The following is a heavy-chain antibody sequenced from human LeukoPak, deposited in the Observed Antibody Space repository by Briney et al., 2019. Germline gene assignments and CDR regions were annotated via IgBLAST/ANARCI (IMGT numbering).Heavy chain of an antibody. V-gene: IGHV3-7*01. CDR1: GFTFSSYS. CDR3: AREGGNGWYSGWFDP. J-gene: IGHJ5*02. D-gene: IGHD6-19*01. Sequence: GGSLRLSCAASGFTFSSYSMNWVRQAPGKGLEWVANIKKDGSEKKYVDSVKGRFTTSRDNAENLLYLEMNSLRAEDTAAYYCAREGGNGWYSGWFDPWGQGILVTVSS. CDR2: IKKDGSEK.